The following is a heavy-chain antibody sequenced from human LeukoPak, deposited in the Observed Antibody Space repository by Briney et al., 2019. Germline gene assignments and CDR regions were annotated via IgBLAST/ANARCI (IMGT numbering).Heavy chain of an antibody. J-gene: IGHJ3*02. CDR3: AREGTTHAFDI. V-gene: IGHV4-4*07. D-gene: IGHD1-7*01. CDR2: IYTSVST. CDR1: GGSISSYY. Sequence: SETLSLTCTVSGGSISSYYWSWIRQPAGKGLEWIGRIYTSVSTNHNPSLKSRVTMSVDTSKNQFSLKLSSVTAADTAVYYCAREGTTHAFDIWGQGTMVTVSS.